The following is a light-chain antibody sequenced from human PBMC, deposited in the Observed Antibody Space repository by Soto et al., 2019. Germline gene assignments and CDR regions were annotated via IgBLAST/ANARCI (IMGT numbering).Light chain of an antibody. CDR2: SAS. J-gene: IGKJ3*01. CDR1: QGISNC. Sequence: DIQMTQSPSSLSEYIGDRVTITCRASQGISNCLAWYQQEPGKVPRLLIYSASTLQLGVPSRFSGSGSGTDFTLTISNLQPEDVATYYCQKHISSPFTCGPGTKVDIK. CDR3: QKHISSPFT. V-gene: IGKV1-27*01.